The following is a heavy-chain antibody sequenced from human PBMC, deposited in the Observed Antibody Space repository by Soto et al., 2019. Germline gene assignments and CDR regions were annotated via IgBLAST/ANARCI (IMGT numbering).Heavy chain of an antibody. Sequence: SLKISWNASGYRFTSYSVTSDSQVPGKGLEWMGRIDPSDSYTNYSPSFQGHVTISADKSISTAYLQWSSLKASDTAMYFCARLTLAAAYSDANSWGQGTLVTVSS. CDR3: ARLTLAAAYSDANS. D-gene: IGHD6-25*01. CDR1: GYRFTSYS. CDR2: IDPSDSYT. J-gene: IGHJ4*02. V-gene: IGHV5-10-1*01.